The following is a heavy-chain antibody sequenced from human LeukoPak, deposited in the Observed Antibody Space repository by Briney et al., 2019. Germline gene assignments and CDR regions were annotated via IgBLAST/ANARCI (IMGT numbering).Heavy chain of an antibody. CDR2: IYHSGST. Sequence: SETLSLTCTVSGYSISSGYYWGWIRQPPGKGLEWIGSIYHSGSTYYNPSLKSRVTISVDTSKNQFSLKLSSVTAADTAVYYCARLVYGSGFFQHWGQGTLVTVSS. J-gene: IGHJ1*01. D-gene: IGHD3-10*01. CDR1: GYSISSGYY. CDR3: ARLVYGSGFFQH. V-gene: IGHV4-38-2*02.